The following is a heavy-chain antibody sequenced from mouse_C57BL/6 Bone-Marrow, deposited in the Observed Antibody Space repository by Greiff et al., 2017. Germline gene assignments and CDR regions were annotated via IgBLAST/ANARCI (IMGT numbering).Heavy chain of an antibody. CDR3: AREYYGTDWYFDV. D-gene: IGHD1-1*01. CDR2: IYPGDGDT. Sequence: VQLVESGPELVKPGASVKISCKASGYAFNSSWMNWVKQRPGKGLEWIGRIYPGDGDTNYNGKFKGKATLTADKSSSTAYMQLSSLTSEDSAVYFCAREYYGTDWYFDVWGTGTTVTVSS. J-gene: IGHJ1*03. CDR1: GYAFNSSW. V-gene: IGHV1-82*01.